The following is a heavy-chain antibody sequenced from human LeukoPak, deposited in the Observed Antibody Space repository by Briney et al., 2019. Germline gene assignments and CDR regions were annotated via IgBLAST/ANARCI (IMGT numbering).Heavy chain of an antibody. Sequence: ASVKVSCKASGYTFTGYYMHWVRQAPGQGLEWMGWMSPNSGNTRYAQKVQGRITMTRDTSISTAYMELSSLRSEDTAVYYCARGPTLVRGVIMPDSVGGMDVWGKGTTVTVSS. CDR1: GYTFTGYY. CDR2: MSPNSGNT. V-gene: IGHV1-8*02. CDR3: ARGPTLVRGVIMPDSVGGMDV. D-gene: IGHD3-10*01. J-gene: IGHJ6*04.